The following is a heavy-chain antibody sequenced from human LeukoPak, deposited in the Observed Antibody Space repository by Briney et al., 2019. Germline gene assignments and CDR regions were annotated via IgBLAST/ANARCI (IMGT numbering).Heavy chain of an antibody. D-gene: IGHD1-14*01. CDR3: AKDRFGYNNSPGEIDY. Sequence: ASVKVSCKASGYTFTGYYMHWVRQAPGQGLEWMGRINPNSGGTNYAQKFQGRVTMTRDTSISTAYMELSRLRSDDTAVYYCAKDRFGYNNSPGEIDYWGQGTLVTVSS. CDR2: INPNSGGT. CDR1: GYTFTGYY. V-gene: IGHV1-2*06. J-gene: IGHJ4*02.